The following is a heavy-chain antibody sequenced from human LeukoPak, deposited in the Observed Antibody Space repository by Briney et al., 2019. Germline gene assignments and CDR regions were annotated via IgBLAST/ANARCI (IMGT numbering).Heavy chain of an antibody. CDR1: GFTFSSYG. CDR3: ARGVGSGSRLRAGDY. J-gene: IGHJ4*02. V-gene: IGHV3-30*03. D-gene: IGHD1-26*01. CDR2: ISHDGSNK. Sequence: GGSLRLSCAASGFTFSSYGMHWVRQAPGKGLEWVAVISHDGSNKYYADSVKGRFTISRDNSKNTLYLQMNSLRAEDTAVYYCARGVGSGSRLRAGDYWGQGTLVTVSS.